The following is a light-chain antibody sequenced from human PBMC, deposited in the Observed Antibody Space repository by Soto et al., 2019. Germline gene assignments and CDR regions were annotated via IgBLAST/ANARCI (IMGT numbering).Light chain of an antibody. V-gene: IGLV2-23*01. Sequence: QSVLTQPASVSGSPGQSITISCTGTRSDVGSYNLVSWYQQYPGKAPKLIISEGSKRPSGVSNRFSGSRSGNTASLTISGLQAEDEADYYCCSYAGSSTPNVFGTGTKLTCL. CDR1: RSDVGSYNL. J-gene: IGLJ1*01. CDR2: EGS. CDR3: CSYAGSSTPNV.